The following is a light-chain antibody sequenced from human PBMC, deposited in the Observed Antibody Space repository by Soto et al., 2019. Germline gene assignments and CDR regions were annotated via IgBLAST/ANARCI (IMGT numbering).Light chain of an antibody. CDR3: QQYSIYPYT. J-gene: IGKJ2*01. V-gene: IGKV1-5*03. Sequence: DIQMTQSPSTLSASVGDRVTITCRASQSISSWLAWYQQKPGKAPKLLIYKASTLESGVPSRFRGSGSGTEFTLTISSLQPDDFATYYCQQYSIYPYTFGQGTKLEIK. CDR2: KAS. CDR1: QSISSW.